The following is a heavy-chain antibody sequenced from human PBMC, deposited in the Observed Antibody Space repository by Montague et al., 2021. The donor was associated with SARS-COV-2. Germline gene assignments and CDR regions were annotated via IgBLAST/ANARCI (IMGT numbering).Heavy chain of an antibody. V-gene: IGHV4-39*01. D-gene: IGHD4-11*01. J-gene: IGHJ6*03. CDR2: INNRGNT. Sequence: SETLSLTCTDSGDSNSSSSYYWGWIRQPPGKGLEWIGSINNRGNTYNNPSLRSRVSISVDTSKNQFSLNVRSVTAADTGLFYCVRVTHPRSAWPYYMDVWGKGTTVT. CDR1: GDSNSSSSYY. CDR3: VRVTHPRSAWPYYMDV.